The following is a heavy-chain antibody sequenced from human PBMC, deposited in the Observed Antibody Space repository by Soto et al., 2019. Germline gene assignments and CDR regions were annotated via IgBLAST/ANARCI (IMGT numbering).Heavy chain of an antibody. CDR1: GYTFTSYA. V-gene: IGHV1-3*01. Sequence: GASVKVSCKASGYTFTSYAMHWVRQAPGQRLEWMGWINAGNGNTKYSQKFQGRVTITRDTSASTAYMELSSLRSEDTAVYYCASDKGLYYDFWSGYYSPTVGLDYWGQGTLVTVSS. D-gene: IGHD3-3*01. J-gene: IGHJ4*02. CDR3: ASDKGLYYDFWSGYYSPTVGLDY. CDR2: INAGNGNT.